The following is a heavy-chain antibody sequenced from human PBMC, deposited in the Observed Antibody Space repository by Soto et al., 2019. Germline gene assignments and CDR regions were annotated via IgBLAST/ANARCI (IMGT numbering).Heavy chain of an antibody. Sequence: ASVKGSCKVSGYTLTELSMHWVRQAPGKGLEWMGGFDPEDGETIYAQKFQGRVTMTEDTSTDTAYMELSSLRSEDTAVYYCATVGVVVPAAILGFDPRGQGPLVPVS. CDR2: FDPEDGET. D-gene: IGHD2-2*02. CDR3: ATVGVVVPAAILGFDP. J-gene: IGHJ5*02. CDR1: GYTLTELS. V-gene: IGHV1-24*01.